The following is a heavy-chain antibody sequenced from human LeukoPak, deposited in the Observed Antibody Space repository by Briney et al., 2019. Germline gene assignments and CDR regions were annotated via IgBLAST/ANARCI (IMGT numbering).Heavy chain of an antibody. J-gene: IGHJ5*02. CDR2: IYYSGST. V-gene: IGHV4-59*12. CDR1: SGSISSYY. D-gene: IGHD3-16*01. CDR3: ARDGGGFDP. Sequence: SETLSLTCTVSSGSISSYYWSWIRQPPGKGLEWIGYIYYSGSTYYNPSLKSRVTISVDTSKNQFSLKLSSVTAADTAVYYCARDGGGFDPWGQGTLVTVSS.